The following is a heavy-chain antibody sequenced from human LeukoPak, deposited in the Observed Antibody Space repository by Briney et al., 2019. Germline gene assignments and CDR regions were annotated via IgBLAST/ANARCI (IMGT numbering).Heavy chain of an antibody. J-gene: IGHJ4*02. D-gene: IGHD3-22*01. V-gene: IGHV4-59*01. CDR1: GGSIGSYY. CDR3: ARTSHSPYYYDSSGYPPYFDY. Sequence: SETLSLTCTVSGGSIGSYYWSWIRQPPGKGLEWIGYIYYSGSTNYNPSLKSRVTISVDTSKNQFSLKLSSVTAADTAVYHCARTSHSPYYYDSSGYPPYFDYWGQGTLVTVSS. CDR2: IYYSGST.